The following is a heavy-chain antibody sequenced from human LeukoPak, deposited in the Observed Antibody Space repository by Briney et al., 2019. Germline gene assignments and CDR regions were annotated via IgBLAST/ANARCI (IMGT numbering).Heavy chain of an antibody. CDR2: INPNSGGT. CDR3: ARGGTIFGVVIDWFDP. J-gene: IGHJ5*02. Sequence: GASVKVSCKASGYTFTCYYMHWVRQAPGQGLEWVGWINPNSGGTNYAQKFQGRVTMTRDTTISTAYMELRRLRSDDTAVYYCARGGTIFGVVIDWFDPWGQGTLVTVSA. D-gene: IGHD3-3*01. V-gene: IGHV1-2*02. CDR1: GYTFTCYY.